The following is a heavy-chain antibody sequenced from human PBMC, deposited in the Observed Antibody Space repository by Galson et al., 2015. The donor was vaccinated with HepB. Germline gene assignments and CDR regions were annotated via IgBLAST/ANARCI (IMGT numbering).Heavy chain of an antibody. CDR3: AKDLELRGSIVTFDN. V-gene: IGHV3-23*01. D-gene: IGHD1-7*01. J-gene: IGHJ4*02. CDR2: ISGSGGSP. Sequence: SLRLSCAASGFTFSTYTMSWVRQAPGKGLEWVSGISGSGGSPFYADSVKGRFTISRDNSKNTVHLQMNSLRAEDTAIYYCAKDLELRGSIVTFDNWGQGTLVTVSS. CDR1: GFTFSTYT.